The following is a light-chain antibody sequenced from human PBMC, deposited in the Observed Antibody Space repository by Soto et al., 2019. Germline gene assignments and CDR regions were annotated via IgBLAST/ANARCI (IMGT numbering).Light chain of an antibody. Sequence: IQITQSPSSLAASVGDRVTITCRASQSISSYLHWYQQKPGKTPKLLIYAASSLQSGIPSRFSGSGSGTDFTLTISSLQPEDFAIYYCQQSYNTPRTFGQGTKMDIK. CDR2: AAS. CDR1: QSISSY. CDR3: QQSYNTPRT. J-gene: IGKJ1*01. V-gene: IGKV1-39*01.